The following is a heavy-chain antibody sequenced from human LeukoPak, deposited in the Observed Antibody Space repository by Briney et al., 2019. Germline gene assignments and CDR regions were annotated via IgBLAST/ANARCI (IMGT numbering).Heavy chain of an antibody. CDR2: IYTSGST. Sequence: SETLSLTCTVSGGSISSYYWSWIRQPAGKGLEWIGRIYTSGSTNYNPPLKSRVTMSVDTSKNQFSLRLSSVNAADTAVYFCAREGTSGGLNWLDPWGQGTLVTVSS. CDR1: GGSISSYY. D-gene: IGHD3-10*01. CDR3: AREGTSGGLNWLDP. V-gene: IGHV4-4*07. J-gene: IGHJ5*02.